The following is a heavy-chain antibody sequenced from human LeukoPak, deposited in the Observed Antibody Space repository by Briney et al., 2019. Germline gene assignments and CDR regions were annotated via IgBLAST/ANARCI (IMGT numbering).Heavy chain of an antibody. J-gene: IGHJ4*02. V-gene: IGHV4-59*11. Sequence: SETLSLTCTVSGGSISSHYWSWIRQPPGKGLEWIGYIYYSGSTNYNPSLKSRVTISVDTSKNQFSLKLSSVTAADTAVYYCAFTSSGWYSADYWGQGTPVTVSS. CDR3: AFTSSGWYSADY. CDR2: IYYSGST. D-gene: IGHD6-19*01. CDR1: GGSISSHY.